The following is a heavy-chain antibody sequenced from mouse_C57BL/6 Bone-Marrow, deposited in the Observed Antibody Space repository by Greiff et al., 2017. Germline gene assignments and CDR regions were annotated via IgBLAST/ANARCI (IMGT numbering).Heavy chain of an antibody. CDR1: GYTFTDYE. CDR2: IDPETGGT. V-gene: IGHV1-15*01. CDR3: TREQAGNYLDY. J-gene: IGHJ2*01. D-gene: IGHD3-2*02. Sequence: QVQLQQSGAELVRPGASVTLSCKASGYTFTDYEMHWVKQTPVHGLEWIGAIDPETGGTAYNQKFKGKAILTADKSSSTAYMELRSLTSEDSAVYYCTREQAGNYLDYWGQGTPLTVSS.